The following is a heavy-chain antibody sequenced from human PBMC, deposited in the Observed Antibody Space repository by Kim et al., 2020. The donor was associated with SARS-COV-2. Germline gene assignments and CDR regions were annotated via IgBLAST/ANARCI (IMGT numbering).Heavy chain of an antibody. V-gene: IGHV1-24*01. CDR3: ATLADYFEY. CDR2: DAEM. D-gene: IGHD6-13*01. J-gene: IGHJ4*02. Sequence: DAEMIYAQRFQGRVSMTEDTSTDTAYMELSSLSSEDTAVYYCATLADYFEYWGQGTLVTVSS.